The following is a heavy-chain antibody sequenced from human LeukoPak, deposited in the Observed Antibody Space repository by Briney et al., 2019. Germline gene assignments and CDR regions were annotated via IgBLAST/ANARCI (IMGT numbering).Heavy chain of an antibody. D-gene: IGHD3-22*01. CDR1: GYTFTSYD. CDR3: ARGHDSSGYYLDFDY. CDR2: IIPIFGTA. J-gene: IGHJ4*02. V-gene: IGHV1-69*13. Sequence: ASVKVSCKASGYTFTSYDINWVRQAPGQGLEWMGGIIPIFGTANYAQKFQGRVTITADESTSTAYMELSSLRSEDTAVYYCARGHDSSGYYLDFDYWGQGTLVTVSS.